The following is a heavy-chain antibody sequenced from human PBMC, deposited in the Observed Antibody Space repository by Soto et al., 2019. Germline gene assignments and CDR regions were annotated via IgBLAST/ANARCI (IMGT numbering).Heavy chain of an antibody. CDR3: AASAPPATNYYYAMDV. Sequence: PSETLSLTCTVSGGSVSSGSFYWSWIRQPPGKGLEWIGYFYDSGSTNYNPSLRSRVTMSVDTSKNQFSLKLSSVTTADTAVYYCAASAPPATNYYYAMDVWGQGTTVTVSS. D-gene: IGHD5-12*01. CDR2: FYDSGST. J-gene: IGHJ6*02. CDR1: GGSVSSGSFY. V-gene: IGHV4-61*01.